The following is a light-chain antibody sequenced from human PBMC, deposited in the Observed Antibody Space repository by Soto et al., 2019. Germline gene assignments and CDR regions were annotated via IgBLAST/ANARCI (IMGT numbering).Light chain of an antibody. V-gene: IGKV3-20*01. CDR3: QQYGSSGT. CDR1: QSVSNNY. CDR2: GAS. Sequence: EFVLTQCPSSLSLSPGDRAALSCMASQSVSNNYLACYQQKPGQAPRLLIYGASNRATGIPDRFSGSGSGTDFTLTISRLEPEDFAVYYCQQYGSSGTFGQGTKVDIK. J-gene: IGKJ1*01.